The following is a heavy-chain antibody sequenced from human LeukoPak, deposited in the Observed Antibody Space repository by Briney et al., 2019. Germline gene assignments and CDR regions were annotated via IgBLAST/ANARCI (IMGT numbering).Heavy chain of an antibody. J-gene: IGHJ6*03. Sequence: ASVKVSCKASGYTFTSYDINWVRQATGQGLEWMGWMNPNSGNTGYAQKFQGRVTITRNTSISTAYMELSSLRSEDTAVYYCARVAVAGNYYYYMDVWGKGTTVTISS. CDR2: MNPNSGNT. CDR1: GYTFTSYD. V-gene: IGHV1-8*03. D-gene: IGHD6-19*01. CDR3: ARVAVAGNYYYYMDV.